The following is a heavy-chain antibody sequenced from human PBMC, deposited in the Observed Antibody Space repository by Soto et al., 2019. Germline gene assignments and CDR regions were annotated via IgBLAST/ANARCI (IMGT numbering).Heavy chain of an antibody. D-gene: IGHD6-13*01. CDR3: ARDRLQQLGPPYAYYYMDV. CDR2: IWFDGSSQ. CDR1: GFTLSRYG. J-gene: IGHJ6*03. V-gene: IGHV3-33*01. Sequence: QVQLVESGGGVIQTGRSLRLSCASSGFTLSRYGMHWVRQAPGEGLEWVGVIWFDGSSQFYADSVKGRFTFSRDNSKNTLYLQMNSLRAEDTAVYYCARDRLQQLGPPYAYYYMDVWGNGTTVTVFS.